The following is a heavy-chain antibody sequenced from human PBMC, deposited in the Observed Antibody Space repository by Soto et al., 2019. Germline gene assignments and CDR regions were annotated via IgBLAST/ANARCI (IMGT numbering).Heavy chain of an antibody. V-gene: IGHV4-39*07. Sequence: KSSETLSLTCTVSGDSICTSSYFWGWIRQPPGKGLEWIGSVYYSGSTYYNSSLKSRVTISVDTSKNHFSLKLSSVTAADTAVYYCARVLGVARHTNWFDPWGQGTLVTVSS. CDR1: GDSICTSSYF. J-gene: IGHJ5*02. D-gene: IGHD2-15*01. CDR3: ARVLGVARHTNWFDP. CDR2: VYYSGST.